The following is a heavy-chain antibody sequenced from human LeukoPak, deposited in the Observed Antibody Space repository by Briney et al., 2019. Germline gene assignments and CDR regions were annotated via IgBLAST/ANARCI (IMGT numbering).Heavy chain of an antibody. CDR3: AISGYSGWNVRTFDY. CDR2: TYYSRRT. V-gene: IGHV4-59*13. Sequence: SETLSLTYTVSGGSISSNSWSWIRQPPGQGLKWIANTYYSRRTNYKPSLKSRVTISVDSSKNQFSLKLSSVTAAGTAVYYCAISGYSGWNVRTFDYWGQGTLVTVSS. D-gene: IGHD1-1*01. CDR1: GGSISSNS. J-gene: IGHJ4*02.